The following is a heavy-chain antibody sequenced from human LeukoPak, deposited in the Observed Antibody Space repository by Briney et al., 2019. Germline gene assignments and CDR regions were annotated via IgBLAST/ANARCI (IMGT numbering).Heavy chain of an antibody. CDR1: GFTFDDYA. CDR3: AREVGCSGGSCYTNWFDP. J-gene: IGHJ5*02. Sequence: GRSLRLSCAASGFTFDDYAMHWVRQAPGKGLEWVSGISWNSGSIGYADSVKGRFTISRDNSKNTLYLQMNSLRAEDTAVYYCAREVGCSGGSCYTNWFDPWGQGTLVTVSS. CDR2: ISWNSGSI. V-gene: IGHV3-9*01. D-gene: IGHD2-15*01.